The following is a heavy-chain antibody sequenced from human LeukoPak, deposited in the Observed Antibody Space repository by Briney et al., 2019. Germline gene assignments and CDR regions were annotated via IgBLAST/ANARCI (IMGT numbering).Heavy chain of an antibody. CDR3: ARGGGLDV. CDR1: GFTFSSSA. J-gene: IGHJ6*02. Sequence: GGSLRLSCAASGFTFSSSAMSWVRQVPGKGLEWVSVTYTGGNSYYADSVKGRFIISRDISKNTLYLQMNSLRAEDSALYYCARGGGLDVWGQGATVTVSS. CDR2: TYTGGNS. V-gene: IGHV3-53*01. D-gene: IGHD3-16*01.